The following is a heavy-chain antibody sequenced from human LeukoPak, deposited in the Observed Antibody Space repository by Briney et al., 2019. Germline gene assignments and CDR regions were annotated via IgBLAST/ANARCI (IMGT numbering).Heavy chain of an antibody. CDR2: INPNSGGT. V-gene: IGHV1-2*02. D-gene: IGHD5-18*01. CDR3: ASGYSYGKPYYMDV. CDR1: GYTFTCYY. Sequence: ASVKVSCKASGYTFTCYYMHWVRQAPGQGLEWMGWINPNSGGTNYAQKFQGRVTMTRDTSISTAYMELSRLRSDDTAVYYCASGYSYGKPYYMDVWGKGTTVTVSS. J-gene: IGHJ6*03.